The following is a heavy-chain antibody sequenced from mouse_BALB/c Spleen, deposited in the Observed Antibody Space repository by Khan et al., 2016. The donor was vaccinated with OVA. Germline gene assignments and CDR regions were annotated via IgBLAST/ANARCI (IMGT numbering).Heavy chain of an antibody. V-gene: IGHV5-6*01. CDR2: ISSGGDYT. Sequence: EVELVESGGDLVRPGGSLKLSCAASGFSFSSYSMSWVRQTPDKRLEWVATISSGGDYTYYPDSVKGRFTISRDNAKYTLYLHMSSLKSEDTAIYYCASHLTGSFAYWGQGTLVTVSA. D-gene: IGHD4-1*01. CDR3: ASHLTGSFAY. CDR1: GFSFSSYS. J-gene: IGHJ3*01.